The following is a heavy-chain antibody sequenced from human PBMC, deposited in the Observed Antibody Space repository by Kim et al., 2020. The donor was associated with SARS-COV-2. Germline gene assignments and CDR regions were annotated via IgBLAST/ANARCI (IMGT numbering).Heavy chain of an antibody. J-gene: IGHJ4*02. Sequence: SPSFQGQVTISADKSISTAYLQWSSLKASDTAMYYCARHDYYDSSGPIDYWGQGTLVTVSS. D-gene: IGHD3-22*01. V-gene: IGHV5-51*01. CDR3: ARHDYYDSSGPIDY.